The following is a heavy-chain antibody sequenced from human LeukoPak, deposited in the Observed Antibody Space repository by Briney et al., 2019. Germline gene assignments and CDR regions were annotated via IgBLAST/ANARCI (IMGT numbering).Heavy chain of an antibody. Sequence: PGGSLRLSCAASGFTFSSYWMSWVRQAPGKGLEWVANIKQDGSEKYYVDSVKGRFTISRDNAKNSLYLQMNSLRAEDTAVYYCARAIAVAGTYYFDYWGQGTLVTVSS. V-gene: IGHV3-7*01. CDR3: ARAIAVAGTYYFDY. CDR1: GFTFSSYW. CDR2: IKQDGSEK. J-gene: IGHJ4*02. D-gene: IGHD6-19*01.